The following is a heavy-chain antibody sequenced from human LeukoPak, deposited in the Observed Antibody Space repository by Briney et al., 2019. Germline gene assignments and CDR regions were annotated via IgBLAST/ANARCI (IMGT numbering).Heavy chain of an antibody. CDR1: GFVFSAYG. V-gene: IGHV3-30*02. D-gene: IGHD3-22*01. Sequence: PGGSLRLSCVASGFVFSAYGMHWVRQTPGKGLEWVTFIGPDGGDEYYTDSVRGRFTISRDNSRNTVHLQMHNLRPDDTAMYYCAKERGYYDNSGYLIWGQGTLVTVSS. CDR3: AKERGYYDNSGYLI. J-gene: IGHJ4*02. CDR2: IGPDGGDE.